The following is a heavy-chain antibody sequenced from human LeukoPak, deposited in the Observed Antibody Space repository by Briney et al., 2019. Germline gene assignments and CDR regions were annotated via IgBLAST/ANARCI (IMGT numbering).Heavy chain of an antibody. D-gene: IGHD3-10*01. CDR2: IKQDGSEK. CDR3: ARDAGILLWFGESSPPYFDY. CDR1: GFTFSSYW. Sequence: PGGSLRLSCAASGFTFSSYWMSWVRQAPGKGLEWVANIKQDGSEKYYVDSVKGRFTISRDNAKNSLYLQMNSLRAEDTAVYYCARDAGILLWFGESSPPYFDYWGQGTLVTVSS. V-gene: IGHV3-7*01. J-gene: IGHJ4*02.